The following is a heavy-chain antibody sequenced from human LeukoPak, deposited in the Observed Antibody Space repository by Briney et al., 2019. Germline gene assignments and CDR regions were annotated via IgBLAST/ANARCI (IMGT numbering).Heavy chain of an antibody. D-gene: IGHD6-19*01. CDR3: AKEFGSSGWYAYYGMDV. CDR2: INSDGSST. V-gene: IGHV3-74*01. J-gene: IGHJ6*02. CDR1: GFSFSSYW. Sequence: GGPLRLSCAASGFSFSSYWMHWVRQAPGKGLVWVSRINSDGSSTTYADSVKGRFTISRDNAKNTLYLQMNSLRAEDTAVYYCAKEFGSSGWYAYYGMDVWGQGTTVTVSS.